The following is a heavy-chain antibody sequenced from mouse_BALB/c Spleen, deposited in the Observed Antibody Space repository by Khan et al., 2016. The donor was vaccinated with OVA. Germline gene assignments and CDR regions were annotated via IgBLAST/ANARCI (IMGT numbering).Heavy chain of an antibody. CDR1: GFSLTNYG. CDR2: IWSDGST. V-gene: IGHV2-6-1*01. Sequence: VQLQESGPGLVAPSQSLSITCTISGFSLTNYGVHWVRQPPGKGLEWLVVIWSDGSTTYNSALKSRLTISKDNSTSQVFLKMNSLQTDDKAMYFCARQPYYHYNIMDYWGQGTSVTVSS. CDR3: ARQPYYHYNIMDY. J-gene: IGHJ4*01. D-gene: IGHD2-10*01.